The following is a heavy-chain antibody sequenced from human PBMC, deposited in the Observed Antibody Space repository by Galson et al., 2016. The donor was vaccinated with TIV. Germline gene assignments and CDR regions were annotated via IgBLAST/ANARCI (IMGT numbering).Heavy chain of an antibody. J-gene: IGHJ6*04. D-gene: IGHD3-16*01. CDR3: ARVVTGGYVDV. CDR1: GDTFSGYY. CDR2: INPKSGST. Sequence: SVKVSCKASGDTFSGYYIYWVRQAPGQGLEWMGWINPKSGSTKYAQRFQGRVTMTRDTSISTAYMEVSWLRPDDTAVFYCARVVTGGYVDVWGKGTTVTFSS. V-gene: IGHV1-2*02.